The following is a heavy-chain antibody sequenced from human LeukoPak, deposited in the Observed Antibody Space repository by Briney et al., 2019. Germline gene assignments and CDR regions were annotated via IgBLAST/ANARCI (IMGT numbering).Heavy chain of an antibody. D-gene: IGHD5-18*01. CDR1: GFTFYDYA. J-gene: IGHJ4*02. Sequence: PGGSLRLSCAASGFTFYDYAMHWVPQAPGKGLECVSLTSGDGGSTYYADSVNGRFTISRDNSKNSLYLQMNSLRTEDTALYYCAKDWETALGYWGQGTLVTVSS. CDR3: AKDWETALGY. V-gene: IGHV3-43*02. CDR2: TSGDGGST.